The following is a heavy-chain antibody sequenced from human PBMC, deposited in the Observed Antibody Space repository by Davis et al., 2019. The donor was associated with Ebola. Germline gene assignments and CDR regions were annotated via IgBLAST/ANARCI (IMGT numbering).Heavy chain of an antibody. D-gene: IGHD2-8*01. Sequence: MPGGSLRLSCTVSGYSISSGYYWGWIRQPPGKGLEWIGSIYHSGSTYYNPSLKSRVTISVDTSKTQFSLKLSSVTAADTAVYYCARADPFLMYWGQGALVTVSS. CDR2: IYHSGST. CDR3: ARADPFLMY. CDR1: GYSISSGYY. V-gene: IGHV4-38-2*02. J-gene: IGHJ4*02.